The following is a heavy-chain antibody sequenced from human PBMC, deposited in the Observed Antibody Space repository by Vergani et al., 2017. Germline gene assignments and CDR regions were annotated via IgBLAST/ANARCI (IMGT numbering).Heavy chain of an antibody. D-gene: IGHD4-23*01. CDR3: ARSSSGGQLGHNYYYYYYMDV. V-gene: IGHV1-69*01. Sequence: QVQLVQSGAEVKKPGSSVKVSCKASGGTFSSYAISWVRQAPGQGLEWMGGIIAIFGTANYAQKFQGRVTITADESTSTAYMELSSLRSEDTAVYYCARSSSGGQLGHNYYYYYYMDVWGKGTTVTVSS. CDR2: IIAIFGTA. J-gene: IGHJ6*03. CDR1: GGTFSSYA.